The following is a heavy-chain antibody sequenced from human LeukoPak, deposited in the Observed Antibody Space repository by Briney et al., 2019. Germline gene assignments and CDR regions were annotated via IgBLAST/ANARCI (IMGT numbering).Heavy chain of an antibody. Sequence: PSETLSLTCTVSGGSISSYYWSWIRQPAGKGLEWIGRIYTSGSTNYNPSLKSRVTMSVDTSKNQFSLKLSSVTAADTAVYYCARDLKDCSSTSCYSPRGGWFDTWGQGTLVTVSS. CDR3: ARDLKDCSSTSCYSPRGGWFDT. CDR1: GGSISSYY. V-gene: IGHV4-4*07. J-gene: IGHJ5*02. CDR2: IYTSGST. D-gene: IGHD2-2*01.